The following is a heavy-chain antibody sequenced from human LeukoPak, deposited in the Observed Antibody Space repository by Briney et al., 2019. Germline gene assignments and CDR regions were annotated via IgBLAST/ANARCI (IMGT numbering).Heavy chain of an antibody. D-gene: IGHD6-6*01. J-gene: IGHJ4*02. CDR1: GGSISSGSYY. CDR3: ARASSSSFIDC. V-gene: IGHV4-61*02. Sequence: SETLSLACTVSGGSISSGSYYWSWIRQPAGKGLEWIGRIYTSGSTNYNPSLKSRVTISVDTSKNQFSLKLSSVTAADTAVYYCARASSSSFIDCWGQGTLVTVSS. CDR2: IYTSGST.